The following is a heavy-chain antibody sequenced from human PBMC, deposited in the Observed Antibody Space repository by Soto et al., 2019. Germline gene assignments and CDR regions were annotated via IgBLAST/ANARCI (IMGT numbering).Heavy chain of an antibody. J-gene: IGHJ2*01. V-gene: IGHV4-4*02. Sequence: SETLSLTCAVSSGSISSSNWWSWVRQPPGKGLEWIGEIYHSGSTNYNPSLKSRVTISVDKSKNQFSLKLSSVTAADTAVYYCARATQQQLVLRYWYFDLWGRGTLVTVSS. CDR2: IYHSGST. CDR1: SGSISSSNW. D-gene: IGHD6-13*01. CDR3: ARATQQQLVLRYWYFDL.